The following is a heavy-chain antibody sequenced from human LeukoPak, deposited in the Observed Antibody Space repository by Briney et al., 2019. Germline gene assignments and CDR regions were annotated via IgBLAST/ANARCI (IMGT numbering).Heavy chain of an antibody. CDR3: ARDHSSSWYLVYYMDV. D-gene: IGHD6-13*01. Sequence: GGSLRLSCAASGFTFSSYGMHWVRQAPGKGLEWVAVISYDGSNKYYADSVKGRFTISRDNAKNSLYLQMNSLRAEDTAVYYCARDHSSSWYLVYYMDVWGKGTTVTISS. V-gene: IGHV3-30*03. J-gene: IGHJ6*03. CDR2: ISYDGSNK. CDR1: GFTFSSYG.